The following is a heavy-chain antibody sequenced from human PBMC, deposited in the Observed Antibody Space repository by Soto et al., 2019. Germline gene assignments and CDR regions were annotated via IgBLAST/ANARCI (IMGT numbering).Heavy chain of an antibody. Sequence: GGSLRLSCAASGFPFSSYAMSWVRQAPGKGLEWVSAISGSGGSTYYADSVKGRFTISRDNSNSTLYLQMNSLRAEDTAVYYCAKAFIGYCSSTSCNGMDVWGQGTTVTVSS. CDR3: AKAFIGYCSSTSCNGMDV. D-gene: IGHD2-2*01. J-gene: IGHJ6*02. CDR2: ISGSGGST. V-gene: IGHV3-23*01. CDR1: GFPFSSYA.